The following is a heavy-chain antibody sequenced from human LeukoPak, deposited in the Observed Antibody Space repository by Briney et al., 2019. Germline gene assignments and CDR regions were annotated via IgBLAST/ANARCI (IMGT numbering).Heavy chain of an antibody. V-gene: IGHV3-23*01. D-gene: IGHD3-3*01. CDR3: AKGFWEEFDY. Sequence: GGSLRLSCAASGFTFSSYAMSWVRQAPGKGLEWVSAITGSGDSTYYSDSVKGRFTISRDNSKNTLYVQMNSLRAEDTAVYYCAKGFWEEFDYWGQGTLVTVSS. CDR2: ITGSGDST. J-gene: IGHJ4*02. CDR1: GFTFSSYA.